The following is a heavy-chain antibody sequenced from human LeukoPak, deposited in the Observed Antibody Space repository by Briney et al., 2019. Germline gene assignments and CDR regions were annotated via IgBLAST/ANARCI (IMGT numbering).Heavy chain of an antibody. Sequence: QSGGSLRLSCAASGFTVSSNYMSWVRQAPGKGLEWVSVIYSGGSTYYADSVKGRFTISRDNAKKSLYLQMTSLTAEDTAVYYCARDRGAYCGGDCYLGFDYWGRGTLVTVSS. CDR2: IYSGGST. D-gene: IGHD2-21*02. V-gene: IGHV3-53*01. CDR3: ARDRGAYCGGDCYLGFDY. J-gene: IGHJ4*01. CDR1: GFTVSSNY.